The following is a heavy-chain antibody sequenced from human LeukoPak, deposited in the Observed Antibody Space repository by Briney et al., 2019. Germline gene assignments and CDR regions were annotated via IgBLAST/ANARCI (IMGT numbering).Heavy chain of an antibody. CDR2: IKQDRSEK. J-gene: IGHJ4*02. D-gene: IGHD3-3*01. Sequence: GGSLTLSCAASGFTFDDYGMSWVRQAPGKGLELVANIKQDRSEKYYVDSVKGRFTISRDNAKNSLYLQMNSLRAEDTAVYYCARLREIPVFGVVTKSTSYFDYWGQGTLVTVSS. CDR3: ARLREIPVFGVVTKSTSYFDY. CDR1: GFTFDDYG. V-gene: IGHV3-7*01.